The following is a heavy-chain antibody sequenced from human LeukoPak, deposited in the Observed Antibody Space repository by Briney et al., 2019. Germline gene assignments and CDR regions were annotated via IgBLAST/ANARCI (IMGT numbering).Heavy chain of an antibody. CDR3: ARGYDGSYLVSDY. Sequence: XEWIGYIYYNGNTNYSPSLKSRVTMSVDTSKNLFSLKVSSVTAADTAVYYCARGYDGSYLVSDYWGQGTLVTVSS. D-gene: IGHD1-26*01. V-gene: IGHV4-59*09. J-gene: IGHJ4*02. CDR2: IYYNGNT.